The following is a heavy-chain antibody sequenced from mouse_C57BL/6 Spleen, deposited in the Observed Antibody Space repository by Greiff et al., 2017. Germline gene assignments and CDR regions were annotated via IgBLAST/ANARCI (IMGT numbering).Heavy chain of an antibody. CDR3: ARGSDYYGSSYLAY. CDR2: ILPGSGST. J-gene: IGHJ3*01. V-gene: IGHV1-9*01. CDR1: GYTFTGYW. D-gene: IGHD1-1*01. Sequence: LVESGAELMKPGASVKLSCKATGYTFTGYWLEWVKQRPGHGPEWIGEILPGSGSTNYNEKFKGKATFTADTSSNTAYMQLSSLTTEDSAIYYCARGSDYYGSSYLAYWGQGTLVTVSA.